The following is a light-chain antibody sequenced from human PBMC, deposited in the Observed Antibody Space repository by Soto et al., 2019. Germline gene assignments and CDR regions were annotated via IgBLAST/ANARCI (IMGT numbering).Light chain of an antibody. CDR3: QQYGSTVNT. V-gene: IGKV3-20*01. Sequence: EIVLTQSPGTLSLSPGERATLSCRASQSVSSSYLAWYQQKPGQAPRLLIYGASSRATGIPDRFSGSGSGTDFTLTISRLEPEDFAVYYCQQYGSTVNTFGGGTKVEIK. CDR1: QSVSSSY. CDR2: GAS. J-gene: IGKJ4*01.